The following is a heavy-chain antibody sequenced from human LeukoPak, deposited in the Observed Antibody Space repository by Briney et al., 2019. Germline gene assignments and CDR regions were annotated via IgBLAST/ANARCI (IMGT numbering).Heavy chain of an antibody. V-gene: IGHV1-2*02. J-gene: IGHJ5*02. CDR2: INPISGGT. Sequence: ASVKVSCKASGYTFTGYFIHWVRQAPGQGVEWMGWINPISGGTNTAQKFQGRVTMTRDTSISTSYMELSTLRSDDTAVYYCAKELYYYGSGSWLSWFDPWGQGTLVTVSS. CDR3: AKELYYYGSGSWLSWFDP. CDR1: GYTFTGYF. D-gene: IGHD3-10*01.